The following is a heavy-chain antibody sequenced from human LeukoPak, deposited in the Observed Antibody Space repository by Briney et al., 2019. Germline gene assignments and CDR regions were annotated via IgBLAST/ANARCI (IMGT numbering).Heavy chain of an antibody. Sequence: GGSLILSCAASGFTLSNYNMKWVPQAPGKVLEGVSYISSSSSTIHYAESVKCRFTITRDNARNSLYLEMNGLRAEDTAVYYCARDFLEGDYWGQGTLVTVSS. J-gene: IGHJ4*02. CDR2: ISSSSSTI. D-gene: IGHD3-3*01. CDR1: GFTLSNYN. CDR3: ARDFLEGDY. V-gene: IGHV3-48*01.